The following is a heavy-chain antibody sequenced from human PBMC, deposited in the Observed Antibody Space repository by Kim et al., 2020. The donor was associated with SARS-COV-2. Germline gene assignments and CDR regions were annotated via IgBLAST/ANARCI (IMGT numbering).Heavy chain of an antibody. CDR3: ARDMEDSVRYCSGGSCPYYYYGMDV. V-gene: IGHV3-33*05. CDR2: ISYDGSNK. J-gene: IGHJ6*02. D-gene: IGHD2-15*01. Sequence: GGSLRLSCAASGFTFSSYGMHWVRQAPGKGLEWVAVISYDGSNKYYADSVKGRFTISRDNSKNTLYLQMNSLRAEDTAVYYCARDMEDSVRYCSGGSCPYYYYGMDVWGQGTTVTVSS. CDR1: GFTFSSYG.